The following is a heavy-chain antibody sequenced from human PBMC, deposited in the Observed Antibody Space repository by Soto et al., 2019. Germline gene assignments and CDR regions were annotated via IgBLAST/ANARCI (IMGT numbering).Heavy chain of an antibody. CDR3: AKDLVLRYFDWLPYGTDY. CDR2: SSGSGGST. V-gene: IGHV3-23*01. D-gene: IGHD3-9*01. CDR1: GFTFSSYA. J-gene: IGHJ4*02. Sequence: EVQLLESGGGLVQPGGSLRLSCAASGFTFSSYAMSWVRQAPGKGLEWVSASSGSGGSTYYADSVKGRFTISRDNSKNTLYLQMISLRAEDTAVYYCAKDLVLRYFDWLPYGTDYWGQGTLVTVSS.